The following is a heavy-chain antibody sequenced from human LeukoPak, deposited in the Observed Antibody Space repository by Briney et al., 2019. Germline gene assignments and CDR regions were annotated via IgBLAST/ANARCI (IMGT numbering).Heavy chain of an antibody. D-gene: IGHD4-17*01. CDR1: GYTFTGYY. J-gene: IGHJ6*02. CDR3: ARDRTTVTTGYYGMDV. CDR2: INPNTGVT. Sequence: ASVNVSCKASGYTFTGYYMHWVRRAPRQGLERMGWINPNTGVTNYAQQFQGRAPLTRDPSIITAYLELTRLRSDDTAMYYCARDRTTVTTGYYGMDVWGQGTTLTVSS. V-gene: IGHV1-2*02.